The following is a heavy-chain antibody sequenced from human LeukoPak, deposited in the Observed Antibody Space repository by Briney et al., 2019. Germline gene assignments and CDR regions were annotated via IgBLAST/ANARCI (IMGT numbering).Heavy chain of an antibody. CDR2: ISSNGGST. CDR1: GFTFSSYA. J-gene: IGHJ4*02. Sequence: PGGSLRLSCAASGFTFSSYAMHWVRQAPGKGPEYVSAISSNGGSTYYANSVKGRFTISRDNSKNTLYLQMGSLRAEDMAVYYCARGSSFSMNWGQGTLVTVSS. CDR3: ARGSSFSMN. V-gene: IGHV3-64*01. D-gene: IGHD2/OR15-2a*01.